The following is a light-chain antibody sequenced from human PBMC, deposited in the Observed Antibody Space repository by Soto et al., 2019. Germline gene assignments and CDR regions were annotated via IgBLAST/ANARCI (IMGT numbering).Light chain of an antibody. CDR2: GAS. V-gene: IGKV3-15*01. Sequence: EIVMTQSPATLSVSPGERATLSCRASQSVSSNLAWYQHKPGQAPRLLIYGASSRATGIPARFSGSGSGTEFTLTISSLPSEDFAVYYCQQYNNWPPWTFGQGTTVEI. CDR1: QSVSSN. J-gene: IGKJ1*01. CDR3: QQYNNWPPWT.